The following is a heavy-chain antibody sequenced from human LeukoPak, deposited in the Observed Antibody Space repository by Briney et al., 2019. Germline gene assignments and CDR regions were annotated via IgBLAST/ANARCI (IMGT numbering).Heavy chain of an antibody. CDR3: ATWELASAFDI. D-gene: IGHD1-26*01. Sequence: GGSLRLSCAASGFTFSSYGMSWVRQAPGKGLEWVSYISSSGSTIYYADSVKGRFTISRDNAKNSLYLQMNSLRAEDTAVYYCATWELASAFDIWGQGTMVTVSS. V-gene: IGHV3-48*04. CDR1: GFTFSSYG. J-gene: IGHJ3*02. CDR2: ISSSGSTI.